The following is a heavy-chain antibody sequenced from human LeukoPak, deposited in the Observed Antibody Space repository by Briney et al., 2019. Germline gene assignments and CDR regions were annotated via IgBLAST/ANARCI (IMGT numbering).Heavy chain of an antibody. D-gene: IGHD2-15*01. CDR1: GFTFSNYW. J-gene: IGHJ4*02. Sequence: GGSLRLSCAASGFTFSNYWMHWARQAPGKGLVWVSRINSDGSSTSYADSVKGRFTISRDNAKNTLYLQMNSLRAEDTAVYYCAREGIDPMVGYWGQGTLVTVSS. CDR3: AREGIDPMVGY. CDR2: INSDGSST. V-gene: IGHV3-74*01.